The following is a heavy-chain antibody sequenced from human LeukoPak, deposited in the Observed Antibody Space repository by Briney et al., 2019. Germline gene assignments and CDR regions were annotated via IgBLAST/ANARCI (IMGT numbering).Heavy chain of an antibody. CDR2: ISTTGST. CDR1: GGSISGYY. V-gene: IGHV4-4*07. CDR3: ARDEGVGYCTDGVCPDAAVNFDY. D-gene: IGHD2-8*01. J-gene: IGHJ4*02. Sequence: SETLSLTCTVSGGSISGYYWSWIRQPAGKGLEWMGRISTTGSTNYKPSLKSRVTMSVDPSKNQLSLRLNSVPAADTAVYYCARDEGVGYCTDGVCPDAAVNFDYWGQGTLVTVSS.